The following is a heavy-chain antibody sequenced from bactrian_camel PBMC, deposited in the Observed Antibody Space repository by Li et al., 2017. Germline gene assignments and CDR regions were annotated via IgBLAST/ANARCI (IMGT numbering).Heavy chain of an antibody. CDR1: GVTYVSCS. Sequence: HVQLVESGGGLVQAGGSLTLSCAASGVTYVSCSMAWYRQGPGKERELVSTIMADGTTDYVDSVKGRFTISRDRAWNTAYLEMDSLKPEDTAMYYCAASTKCSYYPGIGMKVADFPYWGRGTQVTVS. CDR2: IMADGTT. V-gene: IGHV3S55*01. D-gene: IGHD3*01. CDR3: AASTKCSYYPGIGMKVADFPY. J-gene: IGHJ6*01.